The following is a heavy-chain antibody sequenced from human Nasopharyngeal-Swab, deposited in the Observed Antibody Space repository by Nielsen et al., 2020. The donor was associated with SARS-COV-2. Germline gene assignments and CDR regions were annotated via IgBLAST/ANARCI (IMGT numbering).Heavy chain of an antibody. J-gene: IGHJ6*02. CDR1: GGTFSSYA. D-gene: IGHD3-9*01. CDR3: ARDRYDILTGYYPPPYYGMDV. CDR2: IIPIFGTA. V-gene: IGHV1-69*13. Sequence: ASVKVSCKASGGTFSSYAISWVRQAPGQGPEWMGGIIPIFGTANYAQKFQGGVTITADESTSTAYMELSSLRSEDTAVYYCARDRYDILTGYYPPPYYGMDVWGQGTTVTVSS.